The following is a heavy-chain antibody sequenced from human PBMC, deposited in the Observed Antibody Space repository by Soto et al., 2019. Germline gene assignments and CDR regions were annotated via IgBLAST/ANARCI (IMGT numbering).Heavy chain of an antibody. CDR1: GASISSDXYY. CDR2: ISYSGST. Sequence: SGPGLVKPXQTLSLTCSISGASISSDXYYWSWFRRPPGKGLEWIGYISYSGSTFYNPSLKNRITISVDTYKTQFSLILSSVTAADPAVFYCAREVNNYYGMDVWGQGTTVTVSS. V-gene: IGHV4-30-4*01. J-gene: IGHJ6*02. CDR3: AREVNNYYGMDV.